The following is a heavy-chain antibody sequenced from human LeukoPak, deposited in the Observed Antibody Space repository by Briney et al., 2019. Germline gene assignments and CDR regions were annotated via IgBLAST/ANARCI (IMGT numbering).Heavy chain of an antibody. CDR2: INSDGSWT. Sequence: GGSLRLSCAASGNYWMHWVRQVPGKGLVWVSHINSDGSWTSYADSVKGRFTISKDNAKNTLSLQMNSLRGEDTAIYYCADHFPYCSRGSCSYFDHWGQGTLVTVSS. CDR1: GNYW. J-gene: IGHJ4*02. V-gene: IGHV3-74*01. CDR3: ADHFPYCSRGSCSYFDH. D-gene: IGHD2-15*01.